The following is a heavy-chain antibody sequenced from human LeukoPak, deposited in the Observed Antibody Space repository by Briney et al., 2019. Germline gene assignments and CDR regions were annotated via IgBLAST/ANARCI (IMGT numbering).Heavy chain of an antibody. V-gene: IGHV4-38-2*02. Sequence: SETLSLTCTVSGYSISSGYYWGWIRQPPGKGLEWIGSIYHIGSTYDNPSLKSRLTISVDTSKNQFSLKLSSVTAADTAVYYCARQRIYYGSGSSRFFDYWGQGTLVTVSS. CDR2: IYHIGST. D-gene: IGHD3-10*01. CDR1: GYSISSGYY. J-gene: IGHJ4*02. CDR3: ARQRIYYGSGSSRFFDY.